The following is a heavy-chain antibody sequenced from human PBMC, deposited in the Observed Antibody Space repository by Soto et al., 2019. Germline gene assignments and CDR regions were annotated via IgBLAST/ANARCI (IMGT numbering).Heavy chain of an antibody. CDR2: IYHSGSS. CDR3: ARVYGGYLDY. D-gene: IGHD2-15*01. J-gene: IGHJ4*02. Sequence: SETLSLTCTVSGGSISSYYWSWIRQPPGKGLEWIGYIYHSGSSNYNPSLKSRVTILLDTSKNQLSLKLSSVTAADTAVYYCARVYGGYLDYWGQGTLVTVSS. CDR1: GGSISSYY. V-gene: IGHV4-59*08.